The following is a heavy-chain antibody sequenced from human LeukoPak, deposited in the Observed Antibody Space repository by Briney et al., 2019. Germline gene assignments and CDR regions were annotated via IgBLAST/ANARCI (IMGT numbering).Heavy chain of an antibody. V-gene: IGHV4-34*01. CDR3: ARVPNLRYCSSTSCHRRGFDP. CDR2: INHSGST. D-gene: IGHD2-2*01. Sequence: PSETLSLTCAVYGGSFSGYYWSWIRQPPGKGLEWIGEINHSGSTNYNPSLKSRVTISVDTSKNQFSLKLSSVTAADTAVYYCARVPNLRYCSSTSCHRRGFDPWGQGTLVTVSS. CDR1: GGSFSGYY. J-gene: IGHJ5*02.